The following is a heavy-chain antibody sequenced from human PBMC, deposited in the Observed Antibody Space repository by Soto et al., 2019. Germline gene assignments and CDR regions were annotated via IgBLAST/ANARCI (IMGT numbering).Heavy chain of an antibody. CDR2: ISWNSGSI. V-gene: IGHV3-9*01. D-gene: IGHD6-6*01. CDR1: GFTFDDYA. CDR3: AKDKSPYSSSSFDY. J-gene: IGHJ4*02. Sequence: EMQLVESGGGLVQPGRSLRLSCAASGFTFDDYAMHWVRQAPGKGLEWVSGISWNSGSIGYADSVKGRFTISRDNAKNSLYLQMNSLRAEDTALYYCAKDKSPYSSSSFDYWGQGTLVTVSS.